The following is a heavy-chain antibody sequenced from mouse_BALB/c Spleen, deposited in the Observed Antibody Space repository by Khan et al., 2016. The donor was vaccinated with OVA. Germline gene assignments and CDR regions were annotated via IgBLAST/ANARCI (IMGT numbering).Heavy chain of an antibody. CDR1: GYTFSSHT. D-gene: IGHD2-14*01. Sequence: QVQLKESGAELARPGASVKMSCKASGYTFSSHTMLWVKQRPGQGLEWIGYINPRSGYTQYNQKFNDKATLTADISSSTAYMQLSSLTSEDAAVYYCARRTTEYALDYWGQGTSVTVSS. CDR2: INPRSGYT. J-gene: IGHJ4*01. V-gene: IGHV1-4*01. CDR3: ARRTTEYALDY.